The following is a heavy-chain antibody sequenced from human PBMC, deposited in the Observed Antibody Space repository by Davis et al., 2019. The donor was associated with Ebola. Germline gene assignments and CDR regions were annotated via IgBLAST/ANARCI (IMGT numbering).Heavy chain of an antibody. V-gene: IGHV4-59*01. J-gene: IGHJ4*02. CDR2: VYYSGST. D-gene: IGHD5-24*01. CDR3: ALRDGYNYHAH. Sequence: MPSETLSLTCSVSGGSISTYYWTWIRQPPGKGLEWIGDVYYSGSTNYSPSLKSRVTISIDTSKNQFSLRLTSVTAADAAVYYCALRDGYNYHAHWGQGSLVAVSS. CDR1: GGSISTYY.